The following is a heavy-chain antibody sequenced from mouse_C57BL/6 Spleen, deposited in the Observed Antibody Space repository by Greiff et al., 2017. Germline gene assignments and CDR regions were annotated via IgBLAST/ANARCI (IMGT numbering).Heavy chain of an antibody. J-gene: IGHJ1*03. CDR1: GYTFTSYD. V-gene: IGHV1-85*01. Sequence: VQLQESGPELVKPGAPVKLSCKASGYTFTSYDINWVKQRPGQGLEWIGWIYPRDGSTKYNEKFKGKATLTVDTSSSTAYMELHSLTSEDSAVYFCARPTGTWYFDVWGTGTTVTVSS. D-gene: IGHD4-1*01. CDR3: ARPTGTWYFDV. CDR2: IYPRDGST.